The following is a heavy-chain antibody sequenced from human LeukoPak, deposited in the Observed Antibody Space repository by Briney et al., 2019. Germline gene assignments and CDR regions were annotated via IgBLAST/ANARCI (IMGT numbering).Heavy chain of an antibody. V-gene: IGHV1-69*13. D-gene: IGHD3-10*01. CDR1: GGTFSSYA. CDR3: ARLSIRRSYYYYGMDV. Sequence: GASVKVSCKASGGTFSSYAISWVRQAPGRGLEWMGGIIPIVGTANYAQKFQGRVTSTADESTSTAYMELSSLRSEDTAVYYCARLSIRRSYYYYGMDVWGQGTTVTVSS. CDR2: IIPIVGTA. J-gene: IGHJ6*02.